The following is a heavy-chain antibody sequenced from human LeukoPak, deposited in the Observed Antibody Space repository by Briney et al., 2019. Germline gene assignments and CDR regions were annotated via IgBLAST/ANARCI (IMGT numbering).Heavy chain of an antibody. CDR3: AKDRGYFDLSFDY. D-gene: IGHD3-3*01. CDR1: GFTFSSYT. J-gene: IGHJ4*02. CDR2: ISGSGGST. V-gene: IGHV3-23*01. Sequence: GVSLRLSCAASGFTFSSYTMSWVRQAPGKGLEWVSAISGSGGSTNYADSVKGRFTISRDNSMNTLYLQINSLRAEDTAVYYCAKDRGYFDLSFDYWGQGTLVTVSS.